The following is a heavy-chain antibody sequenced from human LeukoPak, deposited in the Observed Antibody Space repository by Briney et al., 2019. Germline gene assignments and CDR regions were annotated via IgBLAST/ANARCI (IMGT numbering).Heavy chain of an antibody. CDR2: INHSGST. Sequence: PSETLSLTCIVSGYSISSGYYWSWIRQPPGKGLEWIGEINHSGSTNYNPSLKSRVTISVDTSKNQFSLKLSSVTAADTAVYYCARDNPTYSDYDSFDVWGQGTVVTVSS. CDR1: GYSISSGYY. D-gene: IGHD4-11*01. V-gene: IGHV4-38-2*02. CDR3: ARDNPTYSDYDSFDV. J-gene: IGHJ3*01.